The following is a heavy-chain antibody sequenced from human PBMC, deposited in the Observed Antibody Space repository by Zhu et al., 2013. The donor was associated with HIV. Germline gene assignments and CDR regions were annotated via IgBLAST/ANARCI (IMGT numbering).Heavy chain of an antibody. CDR1: GGTFSSYA. CDR2: IIPIFGTA. D-gene: IGHD4-17*01. J-gene: IGHJ5*02. V-gene: IGHV1-69*01. Sequence: QVQLVQSGAEVKKPGSSVKVSCKASGGTFSSYAISWVRQAPGQGLEWMGGIIPIFGTANYAQKFQGRVTITADESTSTAYMELSSLRSEDTAVYYCAREWVERTVTTDSRGVFWFDPGAREPWSPSPQ. CDR3: AREWVERTVTTDSRGVFWFDP.